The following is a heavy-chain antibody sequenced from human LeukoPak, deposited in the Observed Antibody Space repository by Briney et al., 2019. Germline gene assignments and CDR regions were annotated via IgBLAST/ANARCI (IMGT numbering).Heavy chain of an antibody. D-gene: IGHD6-6*01. Sequence: GGSLRLSCAASGFTFSSYAMHWVRQAPGKGLEWVAVISYDGSNKYYADSVKGRFSISRDNSKNTLYLQMNSLRAEDTAVYYCAKFEGGYSSSSSDAFDIWGQGTMVTVSS. V-gene: IGHV3-30-3*02. CDR3: AKFEGGYSSSSSDAFDI. CDR1: GFTFSSYA. J-gene: IGHJ3*02. CDR2: ISYDGSNK.